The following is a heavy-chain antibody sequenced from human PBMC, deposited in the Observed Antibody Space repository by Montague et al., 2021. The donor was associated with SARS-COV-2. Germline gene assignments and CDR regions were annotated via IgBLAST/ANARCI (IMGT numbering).Heavy chain of an antibody. CDR1: GFTFRSYW. Sequence: SLRLSCAASGFTFRSYWMHWVRQAPGKGLVWVSRINSDGSSTGYADSVKGRFTISRDNAKNTLYPQMNSLRAEDTAVYYCARAIGDFWSGYEDYYSAMDVWGQGTPVTVSS. CDR2: INSDGSST. D-gene: IGHD3-3*01. V-gene: IGHV3-74*01. CDR3: ARAIGDFWSGYEDYYSAMDV. J-gene: IGHJ6*02.